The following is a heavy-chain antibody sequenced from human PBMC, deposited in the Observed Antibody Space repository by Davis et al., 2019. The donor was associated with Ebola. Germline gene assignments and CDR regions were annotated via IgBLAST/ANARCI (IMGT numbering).Heavy chain of an antibody. CDR1: GFTFGDYA. Sequence: SLKISCTASGFTFGDYAMSWVRQAPGKGLEWVGFLRSKAYGGTTEYAASVKGRFTISRDDSKSIAYLQMNSLKTEDTAVYYCTRIGFGELFPLYYYYGMDVWGQGTTVTVSS. D-gene: IGHD3-10*01. CDR3: TRIGFGELFPLYYYYGMDV. CDR2: LRSKAYGGTT. V-gene: IGHV3-49*04. J-gene: IGHJ6*02.